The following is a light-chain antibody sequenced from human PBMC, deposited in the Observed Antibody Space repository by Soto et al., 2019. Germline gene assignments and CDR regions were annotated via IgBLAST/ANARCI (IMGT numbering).Light chain of an antibody. CDR3: CSYVGSSSFVV. J-gene: IGLJ2*01. CDR1: SSDVGSYNL. Sequence: QSALTQPASVSGSPGQSLTISCTGTSSDVGSYNLVSWYQQHPGKAPKLMIYEVTKRPSGVSNRFSGYKSGNTASLTISGMQAEDEADYYCCSYVGSSSFVVFGGGTKLTVL. V-gene: IGLV2-23*02. CDR2: EVT.